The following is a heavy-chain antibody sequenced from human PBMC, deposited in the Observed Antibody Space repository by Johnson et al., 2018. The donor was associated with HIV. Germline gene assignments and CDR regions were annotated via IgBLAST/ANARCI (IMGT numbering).Heavy chain of an antibody. Sequence: QVQLVESGGGVVQPGRSLRLSCAASGFTFSSYAMHWVRQAPGKGLEWVAVISYDGSNKYYADSVKGRFTISRDKSKNTLYLQMNSLRAEDTAVYYCARGRGYSSSNDAFDIWGQGTMVTVSS. CDR3: ARGRGYSSSNDAFDI. CDR1: GFTFSSYA. D-gene: IGHD6-13*01. V-gene: IGHV3-30*04. CDR2: ISYDGSNK. J-gene: IGHJ3*02.